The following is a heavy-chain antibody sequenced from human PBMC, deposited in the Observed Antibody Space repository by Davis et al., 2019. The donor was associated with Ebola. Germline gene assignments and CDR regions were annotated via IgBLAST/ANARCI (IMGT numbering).Heavy chain of an antibody. CDR3: AYSSSSQWSYYYYGMDV. Sequence: PGGSLRLSCAASGFTFSSYGMHWVRQAPGKGLEWVAVIWYDGSNKYYADSVKGRFTISRDNSKNTLYLQMNSLRAEDTAVYYCAYSSSSQWSYYYYGMDVWGQGTTVTVSS. CDR2: IWYDGSNK. D-gene: IGHD6-6*01. J-gene: IGHJ6*02. CDR1: GFTFSSYG. V-gene: IGHV3-33*01.